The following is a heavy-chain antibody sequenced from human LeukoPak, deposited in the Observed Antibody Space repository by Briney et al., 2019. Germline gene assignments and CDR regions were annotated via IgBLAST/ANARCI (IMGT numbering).Heavy chain of an antibody. D-gene: IGHD4-11*01. CDR3: ARILTTFDS. CDR2: FYYIEGT. J-gene: IGHJ4*02. CDR1: RGSISSSSYY. V-gene: IGHV4-39*01. Sequence: KPSETLSLTCTVSRGSISSSSYYWGWIRQPPGKRLEWIGSFYYIEGTYYNPSLEGRVTISADSSKNQFSLKLTSVTAADTALYYCARILTTFDSWGQGTLVTVSS.